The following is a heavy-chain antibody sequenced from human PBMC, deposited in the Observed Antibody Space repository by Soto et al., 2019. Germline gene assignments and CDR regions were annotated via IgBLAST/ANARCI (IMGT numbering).Heavy chain of an antibody. J-gene: IGHJ4*02. Sequence: GGSLRLSCAASGFTFSDYWMHWVRQVPGKGLVWVSRTNSDGSSTSYADSVKGRFTISRDNAKNTLYLQMNSLRAEDTAVYYCARDPAPSGWYDYWGQGTLVTVSS. V-gene: IGHV3-74*01. CDR1: GFTFSDYW. CDR2: TNSDGSST. CDR3: ARDPAPSGWYDY. D-gene: IGHD6-19*01.